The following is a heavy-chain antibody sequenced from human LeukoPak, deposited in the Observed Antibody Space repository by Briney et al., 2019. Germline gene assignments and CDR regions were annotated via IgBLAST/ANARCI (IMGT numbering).Heavy chain of an antibody. J-gene: IGHJ4*02. CDR3: ARVKAAAGPTFDY. Sequence: PSETLSLTCAVYGGSFSGYYWSWIRQPPGKGLEWIGEINHSGSTNCNPSPKSRVTISVDTSKNQFSLKLSSVTAADTAVYYCARVKAAAGPTFDYWGQGTLVTVSS. V-gene: IGHV4-34*01. CDR2: INHSGST. D-gene: IGHD6-13*01. CDR1: GGSFSGYY.